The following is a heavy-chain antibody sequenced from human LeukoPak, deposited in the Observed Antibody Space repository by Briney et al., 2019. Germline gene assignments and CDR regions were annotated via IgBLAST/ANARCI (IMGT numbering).Heavy chain of an antibody. D-gene: IGHD3-22*01. Sequence: PGGSLRLSCAASGFTFSDYSMNWVRQAPGKGLEWVSSISSSGSYIYYADSVKGRFTISRDNAKNSLYLQMNSLRAEDTAVYYCARKYYYDSSSNGMDVWGQGTTVTVSS. CDR1: GFTFSDYS. CDR2: ISSSGSYI. CDR3: ARKYYYDSSSNGMDV. V-gene: IGHV3-21*01. J-gene: IGHJ6*02.